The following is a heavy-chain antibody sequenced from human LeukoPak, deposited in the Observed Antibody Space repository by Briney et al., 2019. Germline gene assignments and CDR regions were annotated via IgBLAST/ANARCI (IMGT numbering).Heavy chain of an antibody. CDR3: ARASFDH. CDR2: ISTYNGNT. CDR1: GYTFVTYG. V-gene: IGHV1-18*01. Sequence: ASVKVSCKPSGYTFVTYGINWVRQAPGQGPEWIGWISTYNGNTKYALKFQDRVTLTRDTSTTTAYMELKSLTSDDRAVYYCARASFDHWGQGTLVIVSS. J-gene: IGHJ4*02.